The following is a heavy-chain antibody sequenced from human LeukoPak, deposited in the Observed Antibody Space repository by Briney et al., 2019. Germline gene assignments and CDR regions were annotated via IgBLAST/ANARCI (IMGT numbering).Heavy chain of an antibody. V-gene: IGHV3-7*01. J-gene: IGHJ4*02. CDR3: ARGLFNDNSAYYADY. CDR2: IKQDGSAK. Sequence: GGSLRLSCAASGFTFSRYWMSWVRQAPGKGLEWVANIKQDGSAKYDSVKGRFTISRDNAKNSLYLQMNSLGAEDTAVYYCARGLFNDNSAYYADYWGQGTLVTVSS. CDR1: GFTFSRYW. D-gene: IGHD3-22*01.